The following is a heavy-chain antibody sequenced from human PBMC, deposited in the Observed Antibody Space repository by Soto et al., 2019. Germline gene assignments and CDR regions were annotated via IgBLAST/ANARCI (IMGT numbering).Heavy chain of an antibody. CDR3: ARDYYDSSGYGYFDY. J-gene: IGHJ4*02. Sequence: QLQLQESGSGLVKPSQTLSLTSAVSGGSISSGGYSWSWIRQPPGKGLEWIGYIYHSGSTYYNPSLKSRVTISVDRSKNQFSLKLSSVTAADTAVYYCARDYYDSSGYGYFDYWGQGTLVTVSS. CDR2: IYHSGST. D-gene: IGHD3-22*01. V-gene: IGHV4-30-2*01. CDR1: GGSISSGGYS.